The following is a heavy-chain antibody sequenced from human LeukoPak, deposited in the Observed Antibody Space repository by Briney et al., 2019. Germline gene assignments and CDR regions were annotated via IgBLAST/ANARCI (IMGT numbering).Heavy chain of an antibody. V-gene: IGHV3-48*04. J-gene: IGHJ6*03. Sequence: TGGSLRLSCAASGFTFSSYGMNWVRQAPGKGLEWVSYISSSGSTIYYADSVKGRLTISRDNAKNSLYLQMNSLRAEDTAVYYCARGPAYSGYYYYMDVWGKGTTVTISS. CDR2: ISSSGSTI. CDR3: ARGPAYSGYYYYMDV. CDR1: GFTFSSYG. D-gene: IGHD3-10*01.